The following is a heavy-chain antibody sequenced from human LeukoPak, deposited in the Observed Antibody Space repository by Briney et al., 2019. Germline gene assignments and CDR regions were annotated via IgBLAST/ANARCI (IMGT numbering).Heavy chain of an antibody. CDR1: GYTFTSYG. V-gene: IGHV1-18*01. J-gene: IGHJ4*02. Sequence: ASVKVSCKASGYTFTSYGISWVRQAPGQGLEWMGWISAYNGNTNYAQKLQGRVTMTTDPSTSTAYMELRSLRSDDTAVYYCARSPRYCSGGSCYFIPDYWGQGTLVTVSS. CDR2: ISAYNGNT. CDR3: ARSPRYCSGGSCYFIPDY. D-gene: IGHD2-15*01.